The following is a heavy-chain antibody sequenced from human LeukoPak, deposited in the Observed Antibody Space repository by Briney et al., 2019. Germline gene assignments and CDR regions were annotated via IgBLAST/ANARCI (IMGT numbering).Heavy chain of an antibody. CDR1: GYTFTGYY. Sequence: ASVNVSCTASGYTFTGYYMHWVRQAPGQGLEWMGWINPNSGGTNYAQKFQGRVTMTRDTSISTAYMELSRLRSDDTAVYYCARETASGNYADWGQGTLVTVSS. CDR2: INPNSGGT. J-gene: IGHJ4*02. CDR3: ARETASGNYAD. V-gene: IGHV1-2*02. D-gene: IGHD1-7*01.